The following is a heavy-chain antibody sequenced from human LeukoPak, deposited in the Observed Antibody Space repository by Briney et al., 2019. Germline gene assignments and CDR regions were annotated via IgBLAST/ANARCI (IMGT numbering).Heavy chain of an antibody. CDR3: ARTVSGDYYGMDV. J-gene: IGHJ6*02. CDR2: TSYSGST. CDR1: GGSISNYY. Sequence: SETLSLTCTVSGGSISNYYWSWVRQPPGKGLEWIGYTSYSGSTNYNPPLKSRVTMSVDTSTDQFSLRLISVTAADTAVYYCARTVSGDYYGMDVWGQGTTVTVSS. V-gene: IGHV4-59*08. D-gene: IGHD1-26*01.